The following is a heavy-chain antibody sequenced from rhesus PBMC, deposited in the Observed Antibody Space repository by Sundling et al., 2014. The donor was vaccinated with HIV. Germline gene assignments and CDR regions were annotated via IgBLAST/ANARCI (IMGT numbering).Heavy chain of an antibody. CDR2: ISWNRGTI. J-gene: IGHJ4*01. CDR3: TRVYSSWYSFDY. Sequence: EVQLVESGGGLVQPGGSLRLSCAASGFTFDDYAMSWVRQAPGKGLEWVSRISWNRGTIYYADSVKGRFTISRDNAKNSLFLQMDRLRPEDTAVYYCTRVYSSWYSFDYWGQGVLVTVSS. V-gene: IGHV3-134*01. CDR1: GFTFDDYA. D-gene: IGHD6-13*01.